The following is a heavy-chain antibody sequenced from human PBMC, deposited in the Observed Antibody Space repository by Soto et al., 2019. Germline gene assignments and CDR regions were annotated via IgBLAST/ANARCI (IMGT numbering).Heavy chain of an antibody. CDR1: GYTFTSYD. CDR2: MNPNSGNT. Sequence: QVPLVQSGAEVKKPGASVKVSCKASGYTFTSYDINWVRQATGQGLEWMGWMNPNSGNTGYAQKFQGRVTMTRNTTISTAYMELSSLRSEDTAVYYCARGRYDYIWGSYRYFPFDYWGQGTLVTVSS. V-gene: IGHV1-8*01. J-gene: IGHJ4*02. CDR3: ARGRYDYIWGSYRYFPFDY. D-gene: IGHD3-16*02.